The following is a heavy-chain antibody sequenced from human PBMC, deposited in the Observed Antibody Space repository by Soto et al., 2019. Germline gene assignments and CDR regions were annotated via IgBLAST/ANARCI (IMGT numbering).Heavy chain of an antibody. D-gene: IGHD2-2*01. Sequence: EVQLLESGGGLVQPGGSLRLSCAASGFTFSSYAMSWVRQAPGKGLEWVSAISGSGGSTYYADSVKGRFTISRDNSKNTLYLQMNSLRAEDTAVYYCAKDHGDCSSTSCYPDYWGHGTLVTVSS. V-gene: IGHV3-23*01. CDR3: AKDHGDCSSTSCYPDY. CDR1: GFTFSSYA. J-gene: IGHJ4*01. CDR2: ISGSGGST.